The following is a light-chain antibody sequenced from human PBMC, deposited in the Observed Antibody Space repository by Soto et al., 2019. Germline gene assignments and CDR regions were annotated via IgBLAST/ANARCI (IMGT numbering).Light chain of an antibody. J-gene: IGLJ2*01. V-gene: IGLV8-61*01. CDR3: VLYMGRGILV. CDR1: SGSVSASYY. Sequence: TVVTQEPSFSVSPGGTVTLTCGLSSGSVSASYYPSSYQQTPGQAPRTLIYTTNTRSSGVPDRFSGSILGNKAALTITGAQADDESDYYCVLYMGRGILVFGGGTQLTVL. CDR2: TTN.